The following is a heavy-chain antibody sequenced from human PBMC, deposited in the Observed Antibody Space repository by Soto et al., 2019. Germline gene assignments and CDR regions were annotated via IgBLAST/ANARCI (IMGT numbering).Heavy chain of an antibody. D-gene: IGHD6-6*01. Sequence: PWGSLRLSCAASGFTFSSYEMNCVRQAPWRGLEWVSYISSSGSTIYYADSVKGRFTISRDNAKNSLYLQMNSLRAEDTAVYYCARDRSIATDYGMDVWGQGTTVTVSS. V-gene: IGHV3-48*03. CDR3: ARDRSIATDYGMDV. CDR1: GFTFSSYE. CDR2: ISSSGSTI. J-gene: IGHJ6*01.